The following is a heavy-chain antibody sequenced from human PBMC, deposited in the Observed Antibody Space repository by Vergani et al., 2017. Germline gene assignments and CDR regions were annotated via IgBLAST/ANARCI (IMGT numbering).Heavy chain of an antibody. CDR1: GYTFTSYG. CDR2: IIPIFGTA. J-gene: IGHJ6*03. V-gene: IGHV1-69*13. D-gene: IGHD2-2*03. Sequence: QVQLVQSGAEVKKPGASVKVSCKASGYTFTSYGISWVRQAPGQGLEWMGWIIPIFGTANYAQKFQGRVTITADESTSTAYMELSSLRSEDTAVYYCASGYCSSTSCPYYXYYMDVWGKGTTVTVSS. CDR3: ASGYCSSTSCPYYXYYMDV.